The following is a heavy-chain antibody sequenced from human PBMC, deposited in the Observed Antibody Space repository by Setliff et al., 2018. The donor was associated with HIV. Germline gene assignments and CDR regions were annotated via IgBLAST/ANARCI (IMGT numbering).Heavy chain of an antibody. CDR2: IAFDGGYK. D-gene: IGHD3-22*01. CDR3: ARDYNYIFDS. Sequence: LRLSCAASGFTFNNFGMHWVRQAPGKGLEWLGTIAFDGGYKYYADSVKGRFTFSRDNFKNSLYLEMNSLRAEDTAIYYCARDYNYIFDSWGQGVLVTVSS. V-gene: IGHV3-33*05. J-gene: IGHJ4*02. CDR1: GFTFNNFG.